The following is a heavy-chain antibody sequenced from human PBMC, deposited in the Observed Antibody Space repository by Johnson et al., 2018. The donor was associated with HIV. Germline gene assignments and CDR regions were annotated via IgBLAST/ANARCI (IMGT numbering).Heavy chain of an antibody. D-gene: IGHD3-3*01. Sequence: QVQLVESGGGVVQPGRSVRLSCAASGFSISNYAMHWVRQAPGKGLEWVAVISYDGSNQYYADSVKGRFTISRDNSKNTVFLQMNSLRPEDTAMYYCAAYYEFWSGSYTSGFDIWGPGTMVTVSS. CDR1: GFSISNYA. J-gene: IGHJ3*02. CDR2: ISYDGSNQ. CDR3: AAYYEFWSGSYTSGFDI. V-gene: IGHV3-30*04.